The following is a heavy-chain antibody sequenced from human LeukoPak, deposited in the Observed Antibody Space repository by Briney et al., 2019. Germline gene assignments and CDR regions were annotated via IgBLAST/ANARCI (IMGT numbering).Heavy chain of an antibody. CDR2: IYTSGST. CDR1: GGSISSYY. V-gene: IGHV4-4*07. J-gene: IGHJ4*02. D-gene: IGHD3-22*01. CDR3: ARAGWDYDSSGYLDY. Sequence: SETLSLTCTVSGGSISSYYWSWIRQPAARGLEWIGRIYTSGSTNYNPSLKSRVTMSVDTSKNQFSLKLSSVTAADTAVYYCARAGWDYDSSGYLDYWGQGTLVTVSS.